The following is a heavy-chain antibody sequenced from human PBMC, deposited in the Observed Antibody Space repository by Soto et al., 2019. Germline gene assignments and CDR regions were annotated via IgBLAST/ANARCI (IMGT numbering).Heavy chain of an antibody. J-gene: IGHJ4*01. CDR2: ISYDGTQK. Sequence: PGGSLRLSCAASGLNFNTYSMQWVRQAPGKGLEWVAVISYDGTQKYYADSVKGRFTLSRDNSKNTLYVQMNSLRVEDTAVYYCARDGREAGTFDYWGHGTLVTVSS. CDR3: ARDGREAGTFDY. D-gene: IGHD1-1*01. CDR1: GLNFNTYS. V-gene: IGHV3-30*14.